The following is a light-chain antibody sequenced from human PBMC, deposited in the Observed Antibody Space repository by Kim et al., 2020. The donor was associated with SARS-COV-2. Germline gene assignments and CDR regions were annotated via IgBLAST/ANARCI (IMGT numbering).Light chain of an antibody. CDR1: KLGDKY. J-gene: IGLJ2*01. CDR3: QAWDPGVV. Sequence: SYELTQPPSVSVSPGQTASITCSGDKLGDKYACWYQQKPGQSPVLVIYQDSKRPSGIPERFSGSNSGNTATLTISGTQAMDEADYYCQAWDPGVVFGGGTQLTVL. CDR2: QDS. V-gene: IGLV3-1*01.